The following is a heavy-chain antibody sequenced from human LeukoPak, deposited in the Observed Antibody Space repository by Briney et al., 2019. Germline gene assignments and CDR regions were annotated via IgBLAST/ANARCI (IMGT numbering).Heavy chain of an antibody. J-gene: IGHJ6*03. D-gene: IGHD2-21*02. V-gene: IGHV3-15*01. Sequence: GGSLRLSCAASGFTFSNAWMSWVRQAPGKGLEWVGRIKSKTDGGTTDYAAPVKGRFTISRDDSKNTLYLQMNSLRAEDTAVYYCAKFVVVTATGRRGYMDVWGKGTTVTVSS. CDR3: AKFVVVTATGRRGYMDV. CDR1: GFTFSNAW. CDR2: IKSKTDGGTT.